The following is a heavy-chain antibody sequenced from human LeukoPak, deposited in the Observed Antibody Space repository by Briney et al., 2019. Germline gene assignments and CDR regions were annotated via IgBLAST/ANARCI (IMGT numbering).Heavy chain of an antibody. CDR1: GFTFSSYS. CDR2: ISSSSSYI. J-gene: IGHJ6*03. V-gene: IGHV3-21*01. CDR3: ARTTDGYYYYYYYMDV. Sequence: PGGSLRLSCAASGFTFSSYSMNWVRQAPGKGLEWVSSISSSSSYIYYADSVKGRFTISRDNAKNSLYLQMNSLRAEGTAVYYCARTTDGYYYYYYYMDVWGKGTTVTVSS. D-gene: IGHD4-17*01.